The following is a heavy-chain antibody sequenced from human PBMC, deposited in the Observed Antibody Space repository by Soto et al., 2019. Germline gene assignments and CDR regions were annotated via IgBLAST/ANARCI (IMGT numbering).Heavy chain of an antibody. CDR2: IIPIFGTA. V-gene: IGHV1-69*13. J-gene: IGHJ6*02. D-gene: IGHD6-19*01. Sequence: ASVKVSCKASGGTFSSYAISWVRQAPGQGLEWMGGIIPIFGTANYAQKFQGRVTITADESTSTAYMELSSLRSEDTAVYYCARDLGEAVADNYYYYGMDVWGQGTTVTVSS. CDR1: GGTFSSYA. CDR3: ARDLGEAVADNYYYYGMDV.